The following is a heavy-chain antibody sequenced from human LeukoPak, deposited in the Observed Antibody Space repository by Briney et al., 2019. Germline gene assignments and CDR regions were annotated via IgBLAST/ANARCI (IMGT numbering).Heavy chain of an antibody. V-gene: IGHV3-53*01. CDR3: ARDLSYYYGMDV. D-gene: IGHD2/OR15-2a*01. CDR1: GFTVSSNY. J-gene: IGHJ6*02. CDR2: IYSGGST. Sequence: GGSLRLSCAASGFTVSSNYMSWVRQAPGKGLEWVSVIYSGGSTYYADSVKGRFTISRDNSKNTLYLQMNSQRAEDTAVYYCARDLSYYYGMDVWGQGTTVTVSS.